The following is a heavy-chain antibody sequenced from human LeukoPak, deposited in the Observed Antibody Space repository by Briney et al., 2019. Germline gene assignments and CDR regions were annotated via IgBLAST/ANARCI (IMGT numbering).Heavy chain of an antibody. CDR3: AKYTTVTSNWFDP. CDR1: GGSISSYY. Sequence: SETLSLTCTVSGGSISSYYWSWIRQPPGKGLEWIGYISYSGGTNCKPSLKSRVTISVDTSKNQLSLKLSSVTAADTAVYYCAKYTTVTSNWFDPWGQGTLVTVSS. J-gene: IGHJ5*02. D-gene: IGHD4-17*01. V-gene: IGHV4-59*08. CDR2: ISYSGGT.